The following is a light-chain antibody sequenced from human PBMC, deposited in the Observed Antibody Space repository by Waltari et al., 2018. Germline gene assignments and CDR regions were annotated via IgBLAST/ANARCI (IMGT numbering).Light chain of an antibody. CDR2: GAS. V-gene: IGKV1-39*01. Sequence: DIQITQSPSSLSAFVGDRVTINCRASQNISKFLNWYQQKSVKAPKLLIYGASTLQSGVPSRFSGSGSQTQFTLTISNLQHDDFATYYCQQGRSSPLTFGQGTKVEIK. J-gene: IGKJ1*01. CDR1: QNISKF. CDR3: QQGRSSPLT.